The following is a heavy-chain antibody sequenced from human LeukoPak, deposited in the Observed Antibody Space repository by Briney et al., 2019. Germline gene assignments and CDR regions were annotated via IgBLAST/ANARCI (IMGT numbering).Heavy chain of an antibody. CDR1: GGSISSNSYY. CDR2: IYYSGSA. V-gene: IGHV4-39*07. J-gene: IGHJ6*03. D-gene: IGHD2-2*01. CDR3: ARVRGYCSSTSCYSNRKYYYYYYMDV. Sequence: SETLSLTCTVSGGSISSNSYYWGWIRQPPGKGLEWIGSIYYSGSAYYNPSLKSRVTISVDTSKNQFSLKLSSVTAADTAVYYCARVRGYCSSTSCYSNRKYYYYYYMDVWGKGTTVTVSS.